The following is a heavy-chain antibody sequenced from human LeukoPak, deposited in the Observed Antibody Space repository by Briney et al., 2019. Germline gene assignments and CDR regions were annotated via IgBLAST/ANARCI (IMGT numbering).Heavy chain of an antibody. CDR1: GFTLSVYW. D-gene: IGHD6-19*01. CDR3: ARGIPVAGTLGWFDP. V-gene: IGHV3-7*04. Sequence: GGSLRLSCVASGFTLSVYWMSWVRQAPGKGLEWVAKIKQDGSEKHYVDSVKGRFTISRDNAKNSLYLRMNSLRAEDTAVYFCARGIPVAGTLGWFDPWGQGTLVTVSS. CDR2: IKQDGSEK. J-gene: IGHJ5*02.